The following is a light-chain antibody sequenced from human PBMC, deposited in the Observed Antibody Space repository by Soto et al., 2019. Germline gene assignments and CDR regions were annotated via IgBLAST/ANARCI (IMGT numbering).Light chain of an antibody. J-gene: IGKJ5*01. V-gene: IGKV3-11*01. CDR2: EAS. CDR1: QSVRNY. CDR3: QQRNNWPRIT. Sequence: EIVLTQSPATLSLSPGERATLSCRASQSVRNYLAWYQHKPGQAPRLLIYEASNRAAGIPARFSGSGFGTDFTLTISSLEPEDFAVYYCQQRNNWPRITFGQGTRLEIK.